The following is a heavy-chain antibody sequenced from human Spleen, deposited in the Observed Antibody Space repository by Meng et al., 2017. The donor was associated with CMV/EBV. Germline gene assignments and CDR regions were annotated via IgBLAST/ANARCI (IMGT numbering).Heavy chain of an antibody. CDR2: INPNSGDT. CDR3: TRDAHLTTVTPNWFDP. J-gene: IGHJ5*02. CDR1: GDTFTDYY. Sequence: QAHVVQSGDELRKPGASVQVSCKASGDTFTDYYMHWVRQAPGQGLEWMGCINPNSGDTNYAQKFQGRVTMTRDTSISTAYMELSRLKSDDTAVYYCTRDAHLTTVTPNWFDPWGQGTLVTVSS. V-gene: IGHV1-2*02. D-gene: IGHD4-17*01.